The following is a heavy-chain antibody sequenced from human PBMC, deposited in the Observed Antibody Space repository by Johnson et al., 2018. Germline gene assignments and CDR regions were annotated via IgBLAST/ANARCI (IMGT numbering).Heavy chain of an antibody. CDR2: IYYSGST. CDR3: ARGGGYRNYVGGIYYYYYSKDV. CDR1: GGSISSYY. V-gene: IGHV4-59*01. D-gene: IGHD4-11*01. Sequence: QVQLQESGPGLVKPSETLSLTCTVSGGSISSYYWSWIRQPPGKGLEWIGYIYYSGSTNYNPSLKSRVTISVDTSKNQFSLKLRSVTAADTAVYYCARGGGYRNYVGGIYYYYYSKDVGGKGTTVTVSS. J-gene: IGHJ6*03.